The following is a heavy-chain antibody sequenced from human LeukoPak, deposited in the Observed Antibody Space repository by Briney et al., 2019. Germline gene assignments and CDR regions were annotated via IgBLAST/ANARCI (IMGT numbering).Heavy chain of an antibody. D-gene: IGHD2-2*01. Sequence: PSETLSLTCSVSGDSIRSFYRSWIRQPAGKGLEWIGRIYTSGSTNYNPSLETRVTMSVDTSKNQFSLRLSSVTAADTAVYFCAREGTYCSRTSCYDSFLDYWGQGTLVTVSS. V-gene: IGHV4-4*07. CDR1: GDSIRSFY. CDR3: AREGTYCSRTSCYDSFLDY. CDR2: IYTSGST. J-gene: IGHJ4*02.